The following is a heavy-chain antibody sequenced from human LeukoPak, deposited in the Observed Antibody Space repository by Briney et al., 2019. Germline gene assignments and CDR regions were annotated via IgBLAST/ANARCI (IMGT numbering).Heavy chain of an antibody. CDR1: GGTFISYA. V-gene: IGHV1-69*06. J-gene: IGHJ4*02. CDR2: IIPLLGTA. CDR3: ARGSRTGWYYFDY. Sequence: GASVKVSCKASGGTFISYAFSWVRQAPGQGLEGMGGIIPLLGTANYAQKFQGRVTITADTSSSTVYMELRSLRSDDTAVYYCARGSRTGWYYFDYWGQGTLVTVSS. D-gene: IGHD6-19*01.